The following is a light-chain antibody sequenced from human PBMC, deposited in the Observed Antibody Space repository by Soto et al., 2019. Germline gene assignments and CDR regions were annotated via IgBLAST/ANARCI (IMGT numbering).Light chain of an antibody. CDR3: QSYDSSLNGFYV. V-gene: IGLV1-40*01. CDR2: DTF. Sequence: QSVLTQPPSVSGAPGQRVTISCTGSSSNIGAGFDVHWYQQLPGTAPKLLIYDTFNRPSLVPDRFSGSRSGASASLAITGLQAEDEADYYCQSYDSSLNGFYVFGTGTKVTVL. CDR1: SSNIGAGFD. J-gene: IGLJ1*01.